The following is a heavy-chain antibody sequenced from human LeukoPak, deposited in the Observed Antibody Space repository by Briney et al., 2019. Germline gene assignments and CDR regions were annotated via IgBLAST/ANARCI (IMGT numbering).Heavy chain of an antibody. CDR1: GFTFSSYS. Sequence: KPGGSLRLSCAASGFTFSSYSMNWVRQAPGKGLEWVSSISSSSSYIYYADSVKGRFTISRDNAKNSLYLQMNSLRAEDTAVYYCARVWRVTALTGFLFYWGQGTLVTVSS. D-gene: IGHD1-20*01. CDR3: ARVWRVTALTGFLFY. V-gene: IGHV3-21*01. CDR2: ISSSSSYI. J-gene: IGHJ4*02.